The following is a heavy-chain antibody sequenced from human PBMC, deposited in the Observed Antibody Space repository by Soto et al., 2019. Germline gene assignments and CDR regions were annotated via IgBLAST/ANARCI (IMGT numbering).Heavy chain of an antibody. D-gene: IGHD3-3*01. Sequence: TGGSLRLSCAASGFTFSSYGMHWVRQAPGKGLEWVAVISYDGSNKYYADSVKGRFTISRDNSKNTLYLQMNSLRAEDTAVYYCAKDQRGSYDFWSGYYTGSPYYYYYGMDVWGQGTTVTVSS. CDR1: GFTFSSYG. CDR2: ISYDGSNK. J-gene: IGHJ6*02. V-gene: IGHV3-30*18. CDR3: AKDQRGSYDFWSGYYTGSPYYYYYGMDV.